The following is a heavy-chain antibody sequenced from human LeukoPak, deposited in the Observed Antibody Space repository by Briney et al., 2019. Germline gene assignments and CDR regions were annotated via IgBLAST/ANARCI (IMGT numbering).Heavy chain of an antibody. V-gene: IGHV3-7*01. CDR2: INHNGRET. CDR1: GFNFRYFW. J-gene: IGHJ2*01. CDR3: AKGYIIAGRQWYLDL. D-gene: IGHD6-13*01. Sequence: GGSLRLSCLGSGFNFRYFWMSWVRQAPGKGLEWVANINHNGRETYYADSVKGRFIISRDNAKDSLYLQMNILRAEDAAVYYCAKGYIIAGRQWYLDLWGRGTLVGVSS.